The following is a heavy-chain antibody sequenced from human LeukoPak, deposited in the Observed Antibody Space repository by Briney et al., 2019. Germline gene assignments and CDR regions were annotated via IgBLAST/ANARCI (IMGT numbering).Heavy chain of an antibody. J-gene: IGHJ4*02. CDR2: INHSGST. V-gene: IGHV4-34*01. D-gene: IGHD2-2*01. CDR1: GGSFSGYY. CDR3: AGFGNCSSTSCYRFDY. Sequence: KASETLSLTCAVYGGSFSGYYWSWIRQPPGKGLEWIGEINHSGSTNYNPSLKSRVTISVDTSKNQFSLKLSSVTAADTAVYYCAGFGNCSSTSCYRFDYWGQGTLVTVSS.